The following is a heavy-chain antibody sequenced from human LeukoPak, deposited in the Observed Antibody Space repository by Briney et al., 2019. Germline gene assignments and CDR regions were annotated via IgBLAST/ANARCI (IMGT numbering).Heavy chain of an antibody. CDR1: GFTFSSYE. CDR2: ISSSGSTI. Sequence: GGSLRLSCAASGFTFSSYEMNWVRQAPGKGLEWVSYISSSGSTIYYADSVKGRFTISRDNAKNSLYLQMNSLRAEDTAVYYCASQDGPELPFGYWGQGTLVTVSS. CDR3: ASQDGPELPFGY. V-gene: IGHV3-48*03. J-gene: IGHJ4*02. D-gene: IGHD1-14*01.